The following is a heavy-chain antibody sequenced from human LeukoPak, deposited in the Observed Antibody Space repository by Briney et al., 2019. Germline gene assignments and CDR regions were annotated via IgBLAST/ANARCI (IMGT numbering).Heavy chain of an antibody. CDR3: ARDLATVRGRGVGY. V-gene: IGHV3-48*03. CDR2: IDRSGPTT. D-gene: IGHD4-17*01. Sequence: GGSLRLSCAASGFTFSSYEMIWVRRTPEKGLEWLSYIDRSGPTTSYIDSVKGRFTISRDNAKNSLYLQMNSLRAEDTAVYYCARDLATVRGRGVGYWGQGTLVTVSS. CDR1: GFTFSSYE. J-gene: IGHJ4*02.